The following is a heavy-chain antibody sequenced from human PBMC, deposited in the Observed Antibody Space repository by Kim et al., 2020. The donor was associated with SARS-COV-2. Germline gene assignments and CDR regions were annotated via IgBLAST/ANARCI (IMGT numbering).Heavy chain of an antibody. V-gene: IGHV3-7*01. D-gene: IGHD3-16*01. Sequence: EKYYLDSVKGRIPISRDNAKNLMYLQMSGLGAEDTAVYYCARDIRGTWFDPWGQGTLVTVSS. CDR3: ARDIRGTWFDP. J-gene: IGHJ5*02. CDR2: EK.